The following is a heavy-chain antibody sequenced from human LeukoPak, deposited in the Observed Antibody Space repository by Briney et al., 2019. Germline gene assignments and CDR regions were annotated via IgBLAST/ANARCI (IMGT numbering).Heavy chain of an antibody. Sequence: SETLSLTCTVSGGSILSSSYYWGWIRQPPGKGLEWIGSIYYGGSTDYNPSLKSRVIISVDTSKNQFSLKLSSVTAADTAVYYCARDRLTIFGVVIIQKGFDPWGQGTLVTVSS. V-gene: IGHV4-39*07. CDR3: ARDRLTIFGVVIIQKGFDP. D-gene: IGHD3-3*01. CDR1: GGSILSSSYY. CDR2: IYYGGST. J-gene: IGHJ5*02.